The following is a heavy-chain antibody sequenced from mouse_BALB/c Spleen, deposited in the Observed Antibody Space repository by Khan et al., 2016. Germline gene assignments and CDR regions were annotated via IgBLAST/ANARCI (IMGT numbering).Heavy chain of an antibody. D-gene: IGHD2-4*01. CDR1: GFSLTNSG. CDR2: IWPGGST. Sequence: VQLQESGPGLVAPSQSLSITCTVSGFSLTNSGVHWIRQPPGKGLEWLGVIWPGGSTDYNSALMSRLSITTDNSQNQVFLKMISLQTDDTAMYYCARDDQDYDAWFASWGQGTLVIVSA. V-gene: IGHV2-9*02. J-gene: IGHJ3*01. CDR3: ARDDQDYDAWFAS.